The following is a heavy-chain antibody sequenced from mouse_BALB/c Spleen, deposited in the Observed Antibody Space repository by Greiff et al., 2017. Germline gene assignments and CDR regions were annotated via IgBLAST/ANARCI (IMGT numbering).Heavy chain of an antibody. CDR2: IRNKANGYTT. CDR1: GFTFTDYY. D-gene: IGHD2-4*01. J-gene: IGHJ3*01. CDR3: ARGYDYDGGAWFAY. V-gene: IGHV7-3*02. Sequence: EVQVVESGGGLVQPGGSLRLSCATSGFTFTDYYMSWVRQPPGKALEWLGFIRNKANGYTTEYSASVKGRFTISRDNSQSILYLQMNTLRAEDSATYYCARGYDYDGGAWFAYWGQGTLVTVSA.